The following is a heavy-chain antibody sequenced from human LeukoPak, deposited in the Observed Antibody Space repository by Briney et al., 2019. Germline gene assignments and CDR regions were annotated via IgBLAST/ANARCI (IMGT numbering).Heavy chain of an antibody. J-gene: IGHJ6*02. CDR1: GGSTSSSGYY. Sequence: SETLSLTCTVSGGSTSSSGYYWGWIRQPPGKGLEWIGSIFYSEGPSYNPSLNSRVTISVDTSKNQFSLKLRSVTAADTAVYYSGRHERSIGRYNYCYTMDVWGQGTTVTVSS. D-gene: IGHD1-26*01. CDR3: GRHERSIGRYNYCYTMDV. V-gene: IGHV4-39*01. CDR2: IFYSEGP.